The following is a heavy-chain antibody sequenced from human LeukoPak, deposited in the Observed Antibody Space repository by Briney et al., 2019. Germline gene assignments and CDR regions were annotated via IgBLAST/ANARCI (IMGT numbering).Heavy chain of an antibody. V-gene: IGHV4-59*08. J-gene: IGHJ5*02. CDR2: IYYSGST. D-gene: IGHD3-3*01. CDR3: ARGPIFGIVYNWFDP. Sequence: SETLSLTCTVSGGSISGYYWSWIRQPPGKGLEWIGFIYYSGSTNYNPSLKSRVTISVDTSKNQFSLKLSSVTAADTAVYYCARGPIFGIVYNWFDPWGQGTLVTVSS. CDR1: GGSISGYY.